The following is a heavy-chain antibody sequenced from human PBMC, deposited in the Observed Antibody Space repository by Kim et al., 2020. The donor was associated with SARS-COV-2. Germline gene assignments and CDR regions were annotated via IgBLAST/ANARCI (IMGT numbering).Heavy chain of an antibody. V-gene: IGHV4-61*01. D-gene: IGHD3-16*02. CDR2: IYYSGST. J-gene: IGHJ5*02. CDR1: GGSVSSGSYY. Sequence: SQTLSLTCTVSGGSVSSGSYYWSWIRQPPGKGLEWIGYIYYSGSTNYNPSLKSRVTISVDTSKNQFSLKLSSVTAADTAVYYCARVTPGITFGGVITSQIDPWGQGTLVTVSS. CDR3: ARVTPGITFGGVITSQIDP.